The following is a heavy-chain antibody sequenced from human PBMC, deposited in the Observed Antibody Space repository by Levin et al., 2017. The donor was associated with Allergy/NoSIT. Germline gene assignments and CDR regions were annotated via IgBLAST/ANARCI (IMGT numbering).Heavy chain of an antibody. D-gene: IGHD3-10*01. J-gene: IGHJ6*03. CDR1: GGSFSGYY. CDR2: INHSGST. CDR3: ARASRYGSGRRKDYYYYMDG. Sequence: SSETLSLTCAVYGGSFSGYYWSWIRQPPGKGLEWIGEINHSGSTNYNPSLKSRVTISVDTSKNQFSLKLSSVTAADTAVYYCARASRYGSGRRKDYYYYMDGWGKGTTVTVSS. V-gene: IGHV4-34*01.